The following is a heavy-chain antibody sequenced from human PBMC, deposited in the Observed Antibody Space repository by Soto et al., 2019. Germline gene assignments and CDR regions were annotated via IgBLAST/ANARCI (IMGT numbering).Heavy chain of an antibody. CDR1: GGSISSGDYY. V-gene: IGHV4-30-4*01. CDR3: AREISYDSSGYPGAFGY. CDR2: IYYSGST. D-gene: IGHD3-22*01. J-gene: IGHJ4*02. Sequence: PSETLSLTCTVSGGSISSGDYYWSWIRQPPGKGLEWIGYIYYSGSTYYNPSLKSRVTISVDTSKNQFSLKLSSVTAADTAVYYCAREISYDSSGYPGAFGYWGQGTLVTVSS.